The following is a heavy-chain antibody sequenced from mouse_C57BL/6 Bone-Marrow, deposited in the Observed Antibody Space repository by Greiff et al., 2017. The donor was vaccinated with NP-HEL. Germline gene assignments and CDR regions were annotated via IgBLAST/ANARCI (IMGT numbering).Heavy chain of an antibody. CDR2: IFPGSGST. D-gene: IGHD3-1*01. J-gene: IGHJ3*01. Sequence: QVHVKQSGPELVKPGASVKISCKASGYTFTDYYINWVKQRPGQGLEWIGWIFPGSGSTYYNEKFKGKATLTVDKSSSTAYMLLSSLTSEDSAVYFCARCVLGTWFAYWGQGTLVTVSA. V-gene: IGHV1-75*01. CDR1: GYTFTDYY. CDR3: ARCVLGTWFAY.